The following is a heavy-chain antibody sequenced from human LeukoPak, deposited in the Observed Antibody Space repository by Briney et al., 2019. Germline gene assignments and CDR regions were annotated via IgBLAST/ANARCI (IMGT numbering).Heavy chain of an antibody. CDR3: TTDGPYGSRTYCVY. CDR2: IRSKTDGGTT. CDR1: GFTFSRAW. Sequence: GGSLRLSCVASGFTFSRAWMNWVRQAPGQGPEWVGQIRSKTDGGTTDYAAPVRGRFIISRDDSTDTLYLQMNNLKNEDTALYYCTTDGPYGSRTYCVYWGQGISVTVSS. J-gene: IGHJ1*01. D-gene: IGHD3-10*01. V-gene: IGHV3-15*01.